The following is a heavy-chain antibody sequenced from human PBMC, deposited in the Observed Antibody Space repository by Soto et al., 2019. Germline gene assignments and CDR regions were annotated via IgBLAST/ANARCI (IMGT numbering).Heavy chain of an antibody. CDR3: AKSGDYGLVAFDL. CDR2: IYQRGST. D-gene: IGHD4-17*01. V-gene: IGHV4-38-2*02. J-gene: IGHJ3*01. Sequence: PSETLSLTCTVSNYSISSGYYWGWIRQPPGKGLEWIGCIYQRGSTFYSPSLKSRITMSMDTSKNHFSLNLRSVTAADTAVYYCAKSGDYGLVAFDLWGQGTMVTVSS. CDR1: NYSISSGYY.